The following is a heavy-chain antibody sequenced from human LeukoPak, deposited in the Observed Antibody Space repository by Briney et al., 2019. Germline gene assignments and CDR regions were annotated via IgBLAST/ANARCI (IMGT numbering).Heavy chain of an antibody. D-gene: IGHD6-13*01. J-gene: IGHJ1*01. CDR1: GFSFSSFG. Sequence: GGSLRLSCAASGFSFSSFGMHWVRQAPGNGLEWVAVIWSDGSNQYYADSVRGRFTISRDNPKDTLYLQMNSLRVEDTAVYYCARGEYRSSWHSEYFQHWGQGTLVTVSS. CDR3: ARGEYRSSWHSEYFQH. V-gene: IGHV3-33*01. CDR2: IWSDGSNQ.